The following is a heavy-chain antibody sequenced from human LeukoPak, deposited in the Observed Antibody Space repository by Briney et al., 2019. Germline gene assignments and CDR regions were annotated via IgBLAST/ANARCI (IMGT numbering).Heavy chain of an antibody. Sequence: ASVKVSCKASGYTFTGYYMHWVRQAPGQGLEWMGWINPNSGGTNYAQKFQGRVTITRDTSISTAYMELSRLRSDDTAVYYCARDRYNWNYYWFDPWGQGTLVTVSS. CDR2: INPNSGGT. D-gene: IGHD1-7*01. CDR3: ARDRYNWNYYWFDP. J-gene: IGHJ5*02. CDR1: GYTFTGYY. V-gene: IGHV1-2*02.